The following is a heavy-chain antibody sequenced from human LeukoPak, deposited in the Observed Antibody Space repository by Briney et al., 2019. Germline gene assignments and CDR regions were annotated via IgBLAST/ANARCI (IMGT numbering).Heavy chain of an antibody. D-gene: IGHD2-2*01. CDR3: ARGRRARIVVVPAAAFDY. V-gene: IGHV4-34*01. CDR1: GGSFSGYY. Sequence: SETLSLTCAVYGGSFSGYYWSWIRQPPGKGLEWIEEINHSGSTNYNPSLKSRVTISVDTSKNQFSLKLSSVTAADTAVYYCARGRRARIVVVPAAAFDYWGQGTLVTVSS. J-gene: IGHJ4*02. CDR2: INHSGST.